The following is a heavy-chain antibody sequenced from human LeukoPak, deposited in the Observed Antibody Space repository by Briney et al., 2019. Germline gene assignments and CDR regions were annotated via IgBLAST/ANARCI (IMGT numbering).Heavy chain of an antibody. D-gene: IGHD6-19*01. CDR3: AKSGWSFFDY. V-gene: IGHV3-23*01. J-gene: IGHJ4*02. CDR1: GFTFSIYA. CDR2: ISGSGGST. Sequence: RGSLRLSCAASGFTFSIYAMSWVRQAPGKGLEWVSAISGSGGSTYYADSVKGRFTISRDNTKNTLYLQMNSLRAEDTAVYYCAKSGWSFFDYWGQGTLVTVSS.